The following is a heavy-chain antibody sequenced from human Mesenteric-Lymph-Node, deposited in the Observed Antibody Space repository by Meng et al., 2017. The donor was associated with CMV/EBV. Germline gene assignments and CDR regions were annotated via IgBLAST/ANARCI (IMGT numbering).Heavy chain of an antibody. D-gene: IGHD2-2*02. CDR2: INWNGGST. V-gene: IGHV3-20*04. Sequence: GESLKISCAASGFTFDDYGMSWVRQAPGKGLEWVSGINWNGGSTGYADSVKGRFTISRDNAKNSLYLQMNSLRAEDTAVYYCARDRPRYCGSTSCYMSHHGMDVWGQGTTVTVSS. CDR1: GFTFDDYG. J-gene: IGHJ6*02. CDR3: ARDRPRYCGSTSCYMSHHGMDV.